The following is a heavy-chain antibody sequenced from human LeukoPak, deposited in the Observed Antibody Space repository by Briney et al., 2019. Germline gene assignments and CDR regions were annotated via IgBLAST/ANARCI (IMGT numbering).Heavy chain of an antibody. V-gene: IGHV1-69*04. CDR3: ARAPPYPGRDYFDY. Sequence: SVKVSCKASGGTFSSYAISWVRQAPGQGLEWMGRIIPILGIANYAQKFQGRVTITADKSTSTAYMELSSLRSEDTAVYYCARAPPYPGRDYFDYWGQGTLVTVSS. CDR2: IIPILGIA. J-gene: IGHJ4*02. CDR1: GGTFSSYA. D-gene: IGHD2-15*01.